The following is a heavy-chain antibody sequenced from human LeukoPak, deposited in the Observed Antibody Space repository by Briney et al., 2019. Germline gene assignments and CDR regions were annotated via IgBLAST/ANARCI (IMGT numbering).Heavy chain of an antibody. J-gene: IGHJ3*02. CDR2: IYTSGST. D-gene: IGHD6-13*01. CDR3: ARVAPHSSRGAFDI. V-gene: IGHV4-61*02. CDR1: GGSISSGSYY. Sequence: SETLSLTCTVSGGSISSGSYYWSWIRQPAGKGLEWIGRIYTSGSTNYNPSLKSRVTISVDTSKNQFSLKLSSMTAADTAVYYCARVAPHSSRGAFDIWGQGTMVTVSS.